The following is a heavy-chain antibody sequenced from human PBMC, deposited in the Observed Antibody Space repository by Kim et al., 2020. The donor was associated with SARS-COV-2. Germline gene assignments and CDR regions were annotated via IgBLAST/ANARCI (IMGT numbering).Heavy chain of an antibody. CDR3: AKTPGASTVTTFAS. J-gene: IGHJ5*01. Sequence: ADSVKGRFTISRDNSKNTLFLQMNSLRAEDTAVYYCAKTPGASTVTTFASWGQGTLVTVSS. V-gene: IGHV3-23*01. D-gene: IGHD4-17*01.